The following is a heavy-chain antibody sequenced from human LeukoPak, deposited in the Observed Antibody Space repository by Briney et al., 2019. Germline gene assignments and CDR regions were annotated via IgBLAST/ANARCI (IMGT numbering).Heavy chain of an antibody. CDR3: ARDNFWEQYYFDY. CDR2: IYSGGNT. Sequence: PGGSLRLSCAASGFTVSNNYMSWVRQAPGKGLEWVSVIYSGGNTYYADSVKGRFTISRDNAKDSLYLQMNSLRAEDTAVYYCARDNFWEQYYFDYWGQGTLVTVSS. J-gene: IGHJ4*02. D-gene: IGHD1-26*01. CDR1: GFTVSNNY. V-gene: IGHV3-66*01.